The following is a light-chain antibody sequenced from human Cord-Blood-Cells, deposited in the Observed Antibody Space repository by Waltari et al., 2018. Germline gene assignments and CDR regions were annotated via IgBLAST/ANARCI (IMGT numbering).Light chain of an antibody. CDR1: SSDVGGYNY. J-gene: IGLJ2*01. CDR2: EVS. V-gene: IGLV2-8*01. Sequence: QSALTQPPSASGSPGQSVTISCTGTSSDVGGYNYVSWYQQHPGKAPKLMIYEVSKRPSVVTDLFSGSKAGKTASLTVSGVQAEDEADYCCSSYAGSNNLVFGGGTKLTVL. CDR3: SSYAGSNNLV.